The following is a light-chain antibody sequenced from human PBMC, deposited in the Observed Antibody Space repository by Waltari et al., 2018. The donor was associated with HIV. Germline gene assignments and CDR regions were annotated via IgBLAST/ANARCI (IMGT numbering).Light chain of an antibody. Sequence: EIVLTQSPGTLSLSPGERATLSCRASQSVSSSYLAWYQQKPGQAPRFLIYGASSRATGIPDRFSGSGSGTDFTLTISRLEPEDFAVYYCQQYGSSPGFGGGTKVEIK. CDR3: QQYGSSPG. V-gene: IGKV3-20*01. J-gene: IGKJ4*01. CDR1: QSVSSSY. CDR2: GAS.